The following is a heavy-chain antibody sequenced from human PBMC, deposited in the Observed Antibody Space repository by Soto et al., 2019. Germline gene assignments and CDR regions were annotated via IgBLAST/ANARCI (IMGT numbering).Heavy chain of an antibody. CDR1: GSSISSSSYY. V-gene: IGHV4-39*01. Sequence: SETLSLTCTVSGSSISSSSYYWGWIRQPPGQGLEWIGSIYYSGSTYYNPSLKSRVTISVDTSKNQFSLKLSSVTAADTAVYSCPRLYYDYGWESHRPRAFDIWGQGTMVTVSS. CDR3: PRLYYDYGWESHRPRAFDI. D-gene: IGHD3-16*02. J-gene: IGHJ3*02. CDR2: IYYSGST.